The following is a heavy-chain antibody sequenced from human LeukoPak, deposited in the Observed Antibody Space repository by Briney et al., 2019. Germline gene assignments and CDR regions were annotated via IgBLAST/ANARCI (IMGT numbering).Heavy chain of an antibody. J-gene: IGHJ6*03. D-gene: IGHD6-19*01. CDR2: IKQDGREK. V-gene: IGHV3-7*01. CDR3: ARVFSGWYGNYMDV. CDR1: GFTFSSYW. Sequence: GGSLRLSCAASGFTFSSYWMSWVRQAPGKGLEWVANIKQDGREKYYVDSIKGRFTISRDNAKNSLYLQMISLRAEDTALYYCARVFSGWYGNYMDVWGKGTTVTVSS.